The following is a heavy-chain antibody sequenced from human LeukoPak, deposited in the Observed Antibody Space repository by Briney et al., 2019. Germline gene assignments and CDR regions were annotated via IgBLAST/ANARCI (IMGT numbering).Heavy chain of an antibody. Sequence: ASVKVSCKASGYTFTNYGISWVRQAPGQGLEWMGWISAHNGNIKYAQNLQGRVTMTTDTFTSTAYMELRSLRSADTAVYYCARDLFVVAFDYWGQGTLVTVSS. CDR1: GYTFTNYG. CDR3: ARDLFVVAFDY. J-gene: IGHJ4*02. V-gene: IGHV1-18*01. CDR2: ISAHNGNI. D-gene: IGHD2-15*01.